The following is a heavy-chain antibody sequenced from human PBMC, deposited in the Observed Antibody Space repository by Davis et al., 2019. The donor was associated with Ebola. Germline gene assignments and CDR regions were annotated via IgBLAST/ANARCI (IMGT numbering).Heavy chain of an antibody. CDR3: ARVMWGRFDL. J-gene: IGHJ3*01. V-gene: IGHV3-74*01. CDR1: GVTFSYYL. Sequence: GASLNISCAPPGVTFSYYLMPGVRQVPEKGLVWVSRVHSDGSATTYADSVKGRFTISRENAKNTLSLQMNRLRVEDTAVYYCARVMWGRFDLWGQGTMVTGSS. CDR2: VHSDGSAT. D-gene: IGHD1-26*01.